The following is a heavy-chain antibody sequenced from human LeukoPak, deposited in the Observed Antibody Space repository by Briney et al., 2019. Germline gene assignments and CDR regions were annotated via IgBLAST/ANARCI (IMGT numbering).Heavy chain of an antibody. J-gene: IGHJ4*02. D-gene: IGHD1-20*01. CDR2: INSDGSST. CDR1: GFTFXSYW. Sequence: SLRLSCAAXGFTFXSYWMHWVHQAPGKGLVWVSRINSDGSSTSYADSVKGRFTISRDNAKNTLYLQMNSLRAEDTAVYYCARGGKITGSPVVYWGQGTLVTISS. V-gene: IGHV3-74*01. CDR3: ARGGKITGSPVVY.